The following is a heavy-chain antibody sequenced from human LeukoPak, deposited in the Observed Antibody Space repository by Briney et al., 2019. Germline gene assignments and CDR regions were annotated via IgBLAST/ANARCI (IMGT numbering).Heavy chain of an antibody. D-gene: IGHD3-10*01. CDR3: ARVPGSMVRGFYFDY. J-gene: IGHJ4*02. Sequence: SETLSLTCAVSGGSISSSNWWSWVRQPPGKGLEWIGEIYHSGSTNYNPSLKSRVTISVDKSKNQFSLKLSSVTAADTAVYYCARVPGSMVRGFYFDYWGQGTLVTVSS. CDR2: IYHSGST. V-gene: IGHV4-4*02. CDR1: GGSISSSNW.